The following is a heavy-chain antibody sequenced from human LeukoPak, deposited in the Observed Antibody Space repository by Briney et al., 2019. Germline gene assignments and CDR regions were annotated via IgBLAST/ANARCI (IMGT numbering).Heavy chain of an antibody. J-gene: IGHJ6*02. V-gene: IGHV3-30-3*01. Sequence: GALRLSCAASGFTFSSYAMHWVRQAPGKGLEWVAVISYDGSNKYFADSVKGRFTISRDNAKNTLYLQMNSLRAEDTAMYYCARDAVDTANAVWGQGTTVTVSS. CDR2: ISYDGSNK. CDR3: ARDAVDTANAV. D-gene: IGHD5-18*01. CDR1: GFTFSSYA.